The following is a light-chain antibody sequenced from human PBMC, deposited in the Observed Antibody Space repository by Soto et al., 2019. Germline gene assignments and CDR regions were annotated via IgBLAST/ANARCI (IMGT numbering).Light chain of an antibody. Sequence: QSALTQPPSASRSPGQSVTISCTGTSSYVGGYNYVSWYQQLPGKAPHLLIYGVSQRPSRVADRFARSTSGNRASLTVSGLQAEDEADYYCSSYAGSNPYVFGNGTKVTVL. CDR3: SSYAGSNPYV. V-gene: IGLV2-8*02. CDR2: GVS. J-gene: IGLJ1*01. CDR1: SSYVGGYNY.